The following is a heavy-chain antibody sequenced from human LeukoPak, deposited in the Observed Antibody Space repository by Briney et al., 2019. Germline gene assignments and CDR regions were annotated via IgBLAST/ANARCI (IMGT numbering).Heavy chain of an antibody. J-gene: IGHJ4*02. CDR3: ARGSYDSSGYYSGAGARADY. CDR2: ISSSSSTI. CDR1: GFTFISYT. Sequence: GGSLRLSCAASGFTFISYTMHWVRQAPGKGLEWVSYISSSSSTIYYAGSVRGRFTVSRDNAKNSLYLQMNSLRAEDTAVFYCARGSYDSSGYYSGAGARADYWGPGTLATVSS. D-gene: IGHD3-22*01. V-gene: IGHV3-48*01.